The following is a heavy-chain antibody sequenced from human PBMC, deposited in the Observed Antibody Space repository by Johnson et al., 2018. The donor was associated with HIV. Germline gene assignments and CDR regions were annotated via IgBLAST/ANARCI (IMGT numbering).Heavy chain of an antibody. Sequence: VQLVESGGDVVQPGRSLRLSCAASGFTFDDYGMSWVRQAPGKGLEWVSGINWNGGSTGYADSVKGRFTISRDNAKNSLYLQMNSLRAEETAVYYCARDYYDSSGFDAFDIWGQGTMVTVSS. V-gene: IGHV3-20*04. J-gene: IGHJ3*02. CDR1: GFTFDDYG. CDR3: ARDYYDSSGFDAFDI. CDR2: INWNGGST. D-gene: IGHD3-22*01.